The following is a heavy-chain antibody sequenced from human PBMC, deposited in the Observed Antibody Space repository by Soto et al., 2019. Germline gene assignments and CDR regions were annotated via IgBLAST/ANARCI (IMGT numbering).Heavy chain of an antibody. CDR1: GFTFSDHY. CDR2: TRNKANSYTT. Sequence: GGSLRLSCAASGFTFSDHYMDWVRQAPGKGLEWVGRTRNKANSYTTEYAASVKGRFTISRDDSKNSLYLQMNSLKTEDTAVYYCARMGYSSSRDYFDYWGQGTLVTVS. CDR3: ARMGYSSSRDYFDY. D-gene: IGHD6-6*01. J-gene: IGHJ4*02. V-gene: IGHV3-72*01.